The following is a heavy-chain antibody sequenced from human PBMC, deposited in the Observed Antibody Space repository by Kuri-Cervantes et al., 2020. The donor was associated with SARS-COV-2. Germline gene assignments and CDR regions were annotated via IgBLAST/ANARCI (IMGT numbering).Heavy chain of an antibody. V-gene: IGHV3-30*03. D-gene: IGHD3-22*01. CDR3: ARGSNYYDSSCYYS. Sequence: GGSLRLSCAASGFTFSSYGMHWVRQAPGKGLEWVAVISYDGSNKYYADSVKGRFTISRDNSKNTLYLQMSSLRAEDTAVYYCARGSNYYDSSCYYSWGQGTLVTVSS. J-gene: IGHJ4*02. CDR1: GFTFSSYG. CDR2: ISYDGSNK.